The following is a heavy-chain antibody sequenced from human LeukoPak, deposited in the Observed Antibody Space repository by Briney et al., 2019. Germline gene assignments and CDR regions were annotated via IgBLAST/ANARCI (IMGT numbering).Heavy chain of an antibody. CDR1: GFTFSSYG. D-gene: IGHD3-9*01. J-gene: IGHJ4*02. CDR2: ISYDGSDK. CDR3: ANFDPGDY. Sequence: GGSLRLSCAASGFTFSSYGMHWVRQAPGKGLEGVGVISYDGSDKYYADSVKGRFTISRDNSKNTLYLQTNSLRADDTAVYFCANFDPGDYWGQGTLVTVSS. V-gene: IGHV3-30*18.